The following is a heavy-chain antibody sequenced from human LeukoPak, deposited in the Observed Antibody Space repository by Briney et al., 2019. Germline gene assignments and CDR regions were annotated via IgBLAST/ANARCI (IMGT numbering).Heavy chain of an antibody. CDR3: AKHYYDSSGSDFGWFDY. Sequence: GSLRLSCAASGFTFSSYSMNWVRQAPGKGLEWVSSISSSSSYIFYADSVKGRFTISRDNAKNSLYLQMNSLRAEDTAVYYCAKHYYDSSGSDFGWFDYWGQGTLVTVSS. J-gene: IGHJ4*02. D-gene: IGHD3-22*01. CDR2: ISSSSSYI. V-gene: IGHV3-21*01. CDR1: GFTFSSYS.